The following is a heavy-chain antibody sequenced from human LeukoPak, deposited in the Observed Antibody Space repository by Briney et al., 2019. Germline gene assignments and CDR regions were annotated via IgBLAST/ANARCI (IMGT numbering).Heavy chain of an antibody. D-gene: IGHD3-22*01. J-gene: IGHJ4*02. Sequence: PGESLKISCKGSGYSFTSYWIGWVRQMPGKGLEWMGIIYPGDSDTRYSPSFQGQVTISADKSISTAYLQWSSLKASDTAMYYCARQFGVDYYDSSGYADYWGQGTLVTVSS. CDR1: GYSFTSYW. CDR2: IYPGDSDT. V-gene: IGHV5-51*01. CDR3: ARQFGVDYYDSSGYADY.